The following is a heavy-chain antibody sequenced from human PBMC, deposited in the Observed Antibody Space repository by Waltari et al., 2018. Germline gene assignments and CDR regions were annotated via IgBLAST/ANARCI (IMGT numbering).Heavy chain of an antibody. Sequence: QVQLQQWDAGLLMPSETLSLTCAVYGGSFSGYYWTWIRQPPGKRLEWIGEINHSGRTNYHPSLKSRVTISVDTSKNHFSLKLSSVTAAETAVYYCARSSRLRYCRGGRLVWFDPWGQGTLVTVSS. D-gene: IGHD3-9*01. V-gene: IGHV4-34*01. CDR2: INHSGRT. CDR1: GGSFSGYY. CDR3: ARSSRLRYCRGGRLVWFDP. J-gene: IGHJ5*02.